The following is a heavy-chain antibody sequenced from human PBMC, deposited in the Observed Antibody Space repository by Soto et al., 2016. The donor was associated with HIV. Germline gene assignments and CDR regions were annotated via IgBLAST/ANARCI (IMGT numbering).Heavy chain of an antibody. J-gene: IGHJ6*03. CDR2: INSDGSST. D-gene: IGHD3-3*01. CDR1: GFTFSSYW. Sequence: EVQLVESGGGLVQPGGSLRLSCAASGFTFSSYWMHWVRQAPGKGLVWVSRINSDGSSTSYADSVKGRFTISRDNAKNTLYLQMNSLRAEDTAVYYCARRGSYYDFWSGYLQEDPYYYYYYMDVWGKGTTVTVSS. V-gene: IGHV3-74*01. CDR3: ARRGSYYDFWSGYLQEDPYYYYYYMDV.